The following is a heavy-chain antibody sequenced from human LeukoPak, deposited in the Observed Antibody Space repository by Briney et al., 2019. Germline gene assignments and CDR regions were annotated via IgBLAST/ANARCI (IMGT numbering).Heavy chain of an antibody. V-gene: IGHV3-33*08. J-gene: IGHJ4*02. CDR3: ARGYCSGGSCYPGYFDY. CDR2: IWYDGSNK. Sequence: GGSLRLSCAASGFTFSSYGMHWVRQVPGKGLEWVALIWYDGSNKYYADSVKGRFIISRDNSKDTLYLQMNSLRAEDTAVYYCARGYCSGGSCYPGYFDYWGQGTLVTVSS. CDR1: GFTFSSYG. D-gene: IGHD2-15*01.